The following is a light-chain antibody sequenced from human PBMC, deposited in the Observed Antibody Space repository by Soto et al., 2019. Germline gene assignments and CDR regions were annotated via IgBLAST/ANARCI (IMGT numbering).Light chain of an antibody. CDR1: SSDVGTYNY. V-gene: IGLV2-11*01. Sequence: QSALTQPRSVSGSPGQSVTISCTGTSSDVGTYNYVSWYQQHPGKAPKLLIYDVSKRPSGVPDRFSGSKSGNTASLTISGLQAEDEADYYCCSYAGSYTHYVFGTETKLTVL. CDR2: DVS. J-gene: IGLJ1*01. CDR3: CSYAGSYTHYV.